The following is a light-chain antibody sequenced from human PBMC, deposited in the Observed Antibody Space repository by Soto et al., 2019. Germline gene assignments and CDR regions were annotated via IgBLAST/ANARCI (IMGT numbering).Light chain of an antibody. CDR2: GAS. CDR1: QSVSSNY. Sequence: EIVLTQSPGTLSLSPGERATLSCRATQSVSSNYLAWYQQKPGQAPRPLIYGASSRATGIPDRFSGSGSGTDFTLTISRLEPEDFAVYSCQQYGSSPRTFGQGTKVEIK. J-gene: IGKJ1*01. V-gene: IGKV3-20*01. CDR3: QQYGSSPRT.